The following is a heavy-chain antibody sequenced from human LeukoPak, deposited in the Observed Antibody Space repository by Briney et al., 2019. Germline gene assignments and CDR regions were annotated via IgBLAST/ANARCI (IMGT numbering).Heavy chain of an antibody. V-gene: IGHV3-48*02. CDR3: ARDLNWAFDY. J-gene: IGHJ4*02. D-gene: IGHD1-1*01. CDR1: GFTFSGYA. Sequence: PGGSLRLSCAASGFTFSGYAMNWVPQAPGKGLEWVSHIFSSDSTIGYADSVKGRFTVSRDNAKNSLYLQMNNLRDDDTAVYYCARDLNWAFDYWGQGTLVTVSS. CDR2: IFSSDSTI.